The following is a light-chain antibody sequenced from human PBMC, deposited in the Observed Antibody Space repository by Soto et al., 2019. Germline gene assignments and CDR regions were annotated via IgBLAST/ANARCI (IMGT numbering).Light chain of an antibody. V-gene: IGKV1-39*01. CDR1: QTIGNS. CDR3: QQSYAAPLT. CDR2: AAS. J-gene: IGKJ2*01. Sequence: DIQMTQSPSSLSASVGDRVSITCRASQTIGNSLIWYQHRPGKAPKVLIYAASNLKIGVPSRFSGSGSGTDFTLTISNLQPEDSATYYCQQSYAAPLTFGIGTKVEIK.